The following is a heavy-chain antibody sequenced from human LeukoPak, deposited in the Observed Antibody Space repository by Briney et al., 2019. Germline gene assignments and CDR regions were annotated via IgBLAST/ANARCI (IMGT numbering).Heavy chain of an antibody. CDR2: INPNSGGT. Sequence: GASVKVSCKASGYTFTGYYMHWVRQAPGQGLEWMGWINPNSGGTNYAQKFQGRVTMTRDTSISTAYMELSRLRSDDTAVYYCARLRGYCSGGSCREAFDIWGQGTMVTVSS. CDR1: GYTFTGYY. V-gene: IGHV1-2*02. D-gene: IGHD2-15*01. CDR3: ARLRGYCSGGSCREAFDI. J-gene: IGHJ3*02.